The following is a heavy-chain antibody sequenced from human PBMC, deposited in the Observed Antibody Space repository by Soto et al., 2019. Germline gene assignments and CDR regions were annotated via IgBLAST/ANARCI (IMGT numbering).Heavy chain of an antibody. V-gene: IGHV1-69*01. CDR2: IIPIFGTA. Sequence: QVQLVQAGAEVKKPGSSVKVSCKASGGTFSSYAISWVRQAPGQGLEWMGGIIPIFGTANYAQNFQGRVTMTADASTSISYMELSSMLSVDTAVYYCARPVITMVRNTGWFDPWGQGTLVTGSS. CDR3: ARPVITMVRNTGWFDP. D-gene: IGHD3-10*01. CDR1: GGTFSSYA. J-gene: IGHJ5*02.